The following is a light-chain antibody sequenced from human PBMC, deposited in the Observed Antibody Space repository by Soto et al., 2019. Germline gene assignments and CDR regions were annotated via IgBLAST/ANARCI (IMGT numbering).Light chain of an antibody. CDR1: QSVGSN. J-gene: IGKJ4*01. V-gene: IGKV3-15*01. Sequence: EILMTQSPATLSVSPGERATLSCRASQSVGSNLAWYQQQPGQAPRLLIYGASTRDTGFPARFSGSGSGTEFTLTISRLQSEDFEVYYCQQYNNWPLTFGGGTKVDIK. CDR2: GAS. CDR3: QQYNNWPLT.